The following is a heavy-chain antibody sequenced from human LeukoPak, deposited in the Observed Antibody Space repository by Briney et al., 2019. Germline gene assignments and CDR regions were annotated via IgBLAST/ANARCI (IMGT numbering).Heavy chain of an antibody. Sequence: ASVKVSCTASGYTFTGYYMHWVRQAPGQGLEWMGWVNPNSGGTNYAQKFQGRVTMTRDTSINTAYMELSRLRSDDTAVYHCARGQLLVVPASLGYWGQGTLVTVSS. CDR3: ARGQLLVVPASLGY. CDR1: GYTFTGYY. CDR2: VNPNSGGT. V-gene: IGHV1-2*02. D-gene: IGHD2-2*01. J-gene: IGHJ4*02.